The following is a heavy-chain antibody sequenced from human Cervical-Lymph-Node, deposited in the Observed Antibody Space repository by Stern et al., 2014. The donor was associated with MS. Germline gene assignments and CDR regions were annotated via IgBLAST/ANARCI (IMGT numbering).Heavy chain of an antibody. V-gene: IGHV3-30*18. J-gene: IGHJ4*02. CDR2: VSYDGSKE. CDR1: GFTFSSYG. CDR3: AKDWATGNFDY. D-gene: IGHD5-12*01. Sequence: MQLVESGGGVVQPGTSLRLSCTASGFTFSSYGMHWVRQAPGKGLEWGAVVSYDGSKEHYVDSVKGRITISRDNSENTLYLQMHNLRAEDTAVYYCAKDWATGNFDYWGQGTLVTVSS.